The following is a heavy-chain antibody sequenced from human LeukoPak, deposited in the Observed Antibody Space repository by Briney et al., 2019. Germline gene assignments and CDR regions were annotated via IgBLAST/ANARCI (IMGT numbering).Heavy chain of an antibody. CDR1: GFTFSSYS. J-gene: IGHJ3*02. CDR3: ARQSGSYGGAFDI. CDR2: ISSSSSYI. V-gene: IGHV3-21*01. D-gene: IGHD1-26*01. Sequence: GGSLRLSCAASGFTFSSYSMNWVRQAPGEGLEWVSSISSSSSYIYYADSVKGRFTISRDNAKNSLYLQMNSLRAEDTAVYYCARQSGSYGGAFDIWGQGTMVTVSS.